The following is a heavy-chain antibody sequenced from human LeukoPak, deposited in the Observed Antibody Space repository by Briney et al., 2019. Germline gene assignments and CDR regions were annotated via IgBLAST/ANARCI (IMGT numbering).Heavy chain of an antibody. V-gene: IGHV3-30*02. Sequence: GGSLRLSCAASGFSFSSYGMHWVRQAPGKGLEWVAFVQRDGSYKKYADSVKGRFTISRDNAKNSLYLQMNSLRAEDTAVYYCARDFWSGYADYYYYMDVWGKGTTVTVSS. D-gene: IGHD3-3*01. CDR3: ARDFWSGYADYYYYMDV. CDR1: GFSFSSYG. J-gene: IGHJ6*03. CDR2: VQRDGSYK.